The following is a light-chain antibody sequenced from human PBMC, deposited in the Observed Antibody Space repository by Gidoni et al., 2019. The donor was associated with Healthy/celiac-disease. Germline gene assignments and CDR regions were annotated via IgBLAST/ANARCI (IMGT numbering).Light chain of an antibody. CDR2: QDS. J-gene: IGLJ1*01. V-gene: IGLV3-1*01. CDR3: QAWDSSTYV. Sequence: SYELTQPPSVSVSPGQTASITCSGDKLGAKYACWYQQKPGQSPVLVIYQDSKRPSGIPERFSGSNSGNTATLTISGTQAMDEADYYCQAWDSSTYVFGTGTNVTVL. CDR1: KLGAKY.